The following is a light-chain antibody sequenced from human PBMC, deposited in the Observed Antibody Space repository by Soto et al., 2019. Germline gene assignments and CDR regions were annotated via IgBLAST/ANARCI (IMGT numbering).Light chain of an antibody. CDR1: SSDVGAYNS. CDR2: EVI. V-gene: IGLV2-14*01. Sequence: QSVLTQPACVSGSPGQAITISCTGTSSDVGAYNSVSWYQHHPGKAPKLIIYEVINRPSGVFNRFSVYKSGNTASLIISGLQAEDEADYYCSSYTDSSTYVFGTGTKVTVL. CDR3: SSYTDSSTYV. J-gene: IGLJ1*01.